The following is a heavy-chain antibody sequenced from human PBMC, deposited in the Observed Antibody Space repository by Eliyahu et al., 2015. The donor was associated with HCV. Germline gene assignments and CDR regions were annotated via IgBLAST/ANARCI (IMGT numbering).Heavy chain of an antibody. J-gene: IGHJ4*02. D-gene: IGHD3-9*01. CDR3: ARGQKYYDILTGYPIDY. Sequence: QVQLVQSGAEVKKPGSSVKVSCKASGXTLSSYXISWVRQAPGXGLXWMGGIIPIXGTANYAQKFQGRVTITADESTSTAYMELSSLRSEDTAVYYCARGQKYYDILTGYPIDYWGQGTLVTVSS. V-gene: IGHV1-69*01. CDR1: GXTLSSYX. CDR2: IIPIXGTA.